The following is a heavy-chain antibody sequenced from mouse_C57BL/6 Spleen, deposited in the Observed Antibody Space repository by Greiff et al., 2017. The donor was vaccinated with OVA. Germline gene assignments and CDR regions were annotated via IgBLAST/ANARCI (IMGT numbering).Heavy chain of an antibody. V-gene: IGHV6-3*01. J-gene: IGHJ2*01. CDR3: TVITTVVATDDY. CDR1: GFTFSNYW. CDR2: IRLKSDNYAT. Sequence: EVKVVESGGGLVQPGGSMKLSCVASGFTFSNYWMNWVRQSPEKGLEWVAQIRLKSDNYATHYAESVKGRFTISRDDSKSSVYLQMNNLRAEDTGIYYCTVITTVVATDDYWGQGTTLTVSS. D-gene: IGHD1-1*01.